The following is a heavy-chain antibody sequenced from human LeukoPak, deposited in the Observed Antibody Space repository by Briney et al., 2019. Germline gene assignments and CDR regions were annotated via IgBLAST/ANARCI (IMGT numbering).Heavy chain of an antibody. J-gene: IGHJ4*02. Sequence: GGSLRLSCAASGFTFSTYWLHWLRQAPGEGLVWVSRINNDGSTINYADSVKGRFTISRDNAKNTLYLQMNSLRDEDTAVYYCARAGSYRFDYWGQGTLVTVSS. CDR3: ARAGSYRFDY. D-gene: IGHD1-26*01. CDR2: INNDGSTI. V-gene: IGHV3-74*01. CDR1: GFTFSTYW.